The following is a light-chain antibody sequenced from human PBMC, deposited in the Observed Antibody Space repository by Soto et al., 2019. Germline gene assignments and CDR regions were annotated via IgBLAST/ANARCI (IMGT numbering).Light chain of an antibody. CDR3: QQYYSTLQPT. CDR1: QSVLYSSNNKNY. Sequence: DIVMTQSPDSLAVSLGERATINCKSSQSVLYSSNNKNYLAWYQQKPGQPPKLLIYWASTRESGVPDRFSGSGSGTDFTLTIRSLQAEDVAVYYCQQYYSTLQPTFGGGTKVEIK. J-gene: IGKJ4*01. CDR2: WAS. V-gene: IGKV4-1*01.